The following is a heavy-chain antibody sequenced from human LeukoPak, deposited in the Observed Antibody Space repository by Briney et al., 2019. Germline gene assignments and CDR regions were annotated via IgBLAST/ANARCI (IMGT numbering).Heavy chain of an antibody. V-gene: IGHV4-31*03. CDR3: ARYCSSTKCPFDY. CDR2: IHYSGST. J-gene: IGHJ4*02. CDR1: GGSINSVPYY. Sequence: PSETLSLTCTVSGGSINSVPYYWRWVRQHPGKGLDWIGYIHYSGSTYYNPSLKSRVTISVDTSKNQFSLKLSSVTAADTAMYYCARYCSSTKCPFDYWGQGTLVTVSS. D-gene: IGHD2-2*01.